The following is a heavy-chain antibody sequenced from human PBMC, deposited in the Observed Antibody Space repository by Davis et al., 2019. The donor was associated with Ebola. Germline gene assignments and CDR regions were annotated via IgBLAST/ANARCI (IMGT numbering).Heavy chain of an antibody. CDR2: ISAYNGNT. D-gene: IGHD3-9*01. CDR3: ARDRPLYYDILTGYYPLDY. V-gene: IGHV1-18*01. Sequence: AASVKVSCKASGYTFTSYGISWVRQATGQGLEWMGWISAYNGNTNYAQKLQGRVTMTTDTSTSTAYMELRSLRSDDTAVYYCARDRPLYYDILTGYYPLDYWGQGTLVTVSS. J-gene: IGHJ4*02. CDR1: GYTFTSYG.